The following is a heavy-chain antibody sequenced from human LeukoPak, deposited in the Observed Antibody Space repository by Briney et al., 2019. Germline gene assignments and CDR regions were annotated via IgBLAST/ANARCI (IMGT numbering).Heavy chain of an antibody. CDR3: ARLSGYSSGHYYSDY. V-gene: IGHV4-4*02. D-gene: IGHD3-22*01. CDR2: IYYRGST. J-gene: IGHJ4*02. CDR1: GGSISSSDW. Sequence: PSETLSLTCAVSGGSISSSDWWSWVRQPPGKGLEWIGCIYYRGSTNYNPSLKSRVTISVDTSKNQFSLKLSSVTAADTAVYYCARLSGYSSGHYYSDYWGQGTLVTVSS.